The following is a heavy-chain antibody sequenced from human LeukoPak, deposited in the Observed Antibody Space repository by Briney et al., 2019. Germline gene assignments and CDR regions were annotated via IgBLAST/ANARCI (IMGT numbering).Heavy chain of an antibody. J-gene: IGHJ4*02. CDR2: INHSGYT. CDR1: GGPLSGSL. Sequence: SDTLTLTCAVSGGPLSGSLGSGIRQPRGKGLEWIGEINHSGYTNYKPSLKSRVTISVDTSKNQLSLNLTSVTAADTAFYSCAYMRVGSIDYWVQGSLVTVSS. D-gene: IGHD2-15*01. CDR3: AYMRVGSIDY. V-gene: IGHV4-34*01.